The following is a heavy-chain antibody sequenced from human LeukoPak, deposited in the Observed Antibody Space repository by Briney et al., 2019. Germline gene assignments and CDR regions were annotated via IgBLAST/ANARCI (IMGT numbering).Heavy chain of an antibody. J-gene: IGHJ4*02. CDR2: INHSGST. Sequence: SETLSLTCAVYGGSFSGYYWSWIRQPPGKGLEWIGEINHSGSTNYNPSLKSRVTISVDTSKNQFSLKLSSVTDADTAVYYCARRSMGGNPFDYWGQGTLVTVSS. V-gene: IGHV4-34*01. D-gene: IGHD4-23*01. CDR1: GGSFSGYY. CDR3: ARRSMGGNPFDY.